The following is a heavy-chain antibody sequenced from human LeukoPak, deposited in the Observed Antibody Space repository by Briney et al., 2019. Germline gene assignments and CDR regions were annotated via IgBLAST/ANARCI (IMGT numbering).Heavy chain of an antibody. V-gene: IGHV4-34*01. D-gene: IGHD2-15*01. J-gene: IGHJ4*02. CDR2: INHSGST. CDR3: ARHWIISLGYCSGGSCYPYYFDY. CDR1: GGSFSGYY. Sequence: SETLSLTCAVYGGSFSGYYWSWIRQPPGKGLEWIGEINHSGSTNYNPSLKSRVTISVDTSKNQFSLKLSSVTAADTAVYYCARHWIISLGYCSGGSCYPYYFDYWGQGTLVTVSS.